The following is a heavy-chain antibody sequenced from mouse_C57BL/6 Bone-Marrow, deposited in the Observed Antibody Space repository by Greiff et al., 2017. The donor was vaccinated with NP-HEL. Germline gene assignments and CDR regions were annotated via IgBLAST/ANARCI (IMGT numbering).Heavy chain of an antibody. CDR2: IDPENGDT. CDR1: GFNIKDDY. D-gene: IGHD2-3*01. CDR3: TRWLLQDFDY. J-gene: IGHJ2*01. V-gene: IGHV14-4*01. Sequence: EVQLQQSGAELVRPGASVKLSCTASGFNIKDDYMHWVKQRPEQGLEWIGWIDPENGDTEYASKFQGKATITADTSSNTAYLQLSSLTSEDTAVYYCTRWLLQDFDYWGQGTTLTVSS.